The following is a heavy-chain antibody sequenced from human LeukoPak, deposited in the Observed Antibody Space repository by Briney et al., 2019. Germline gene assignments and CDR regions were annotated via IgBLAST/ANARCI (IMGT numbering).Heavy chain of an antibody. D-gene: IGHD3-22*01. CDR2: ISWDGGST. Sequence: GGSLRLSCAASGFTFYDYAMHWVRHAPGKGLEWVSLISWDGGSTYYADSVKGRFTISRDNSKNSLYLQMNSLRAEDTALYYCAKDIRVRGYYIHYYYGMDVWGQGTTVTVSS. V-gene: IGHV3-43D*03. CDR1: GFTFYDYA. J-gene: IGHJ6*02. CDR3: AKDIRVRGYYIHYYYGMDV.